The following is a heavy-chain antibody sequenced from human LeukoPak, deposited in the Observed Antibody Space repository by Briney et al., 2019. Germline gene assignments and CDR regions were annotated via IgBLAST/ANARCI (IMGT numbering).Heavy chain of an antibody. D-gene: IGHD3-10*01. CDR1: GGSISSGSYY. CDR3: ATSLRAGYKMTPSGFDI. J-gene: IGHJ3*02. Sequence: SETLSLTCTVSGGSISSGSYYWSWIRQPAGKGLEWIGYIYYSGSTNYNPSLKSRVTISVDTSKNQFSLKLSSVTAADTAVYYCATSLRAGYKMTPSGFDIWGQGTMVTVSS. V-gene: IGHV4-61*10. CDR2: IYYSGST.